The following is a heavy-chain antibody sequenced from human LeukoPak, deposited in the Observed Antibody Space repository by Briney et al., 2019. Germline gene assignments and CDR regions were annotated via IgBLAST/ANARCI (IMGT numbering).Heavy chain of an antibody. V-gene: IGHV4-31*03. Sequence: PSETLSLTCTVSGGSISSGGYYWSWIRQHPGKGLEWIGYIYYSGSTYYNPSLKSRVTISVDTSKNQFSLKLSSVTAADTAVYYCARATKNYGSGSYIRVTNYYYGMDVWGQGTTVTVSS. J-gene: IGHJ6*02. D-gene: IGHD3-10*01. CDR3: ARATKNYGSGSYIRVTNYYYGMDV. CDR2: IYYSGST. CDR1: GGSISSGGYY.